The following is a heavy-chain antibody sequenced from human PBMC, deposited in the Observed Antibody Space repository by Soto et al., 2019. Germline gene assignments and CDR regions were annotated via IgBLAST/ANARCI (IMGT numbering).Heavy chain of an antibody. Sequence: GASVKVSCKTSGGTFTSYGISWVRQAPGQGLEWMGWISAYNGNTNYAQKLQGRVTMTTDTSTSTAYMELRSLRSDDTAVYYCARDSEDSSSWSTPFDYWGQGTLVTVSS. CDR1: GGTFTSYG. D-gene: IGHD6-13*01. V-gene: IGHV1-18*01. CDR3: ARDSEDSSSWSTPFDY. J-gene: IGHJ4*02. CDR2: ISAYNGNT.